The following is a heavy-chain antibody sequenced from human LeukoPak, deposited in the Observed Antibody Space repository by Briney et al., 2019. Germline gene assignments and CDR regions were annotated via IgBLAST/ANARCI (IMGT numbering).Heavy chain of an antibody. V-gene: IGHV3-74*01. CDR3: AKDIGGGFGAVAGNAFDY. J-gene: IGHJ4*02. Sequence: GGSLRLSCAASGFTFSSYWVHWVRQAPGKGLVWVSRINSDGSSTSYADSVKGRFTISRDNAKNSLYLQMNSLRAEDTALYYCAKDIGGGFGAVAGNAFDYWGQGTLVTVSS. CDR2: INSDGSST. CDR1: GFTFSSYW. D-gene: IGHD6-19*01.